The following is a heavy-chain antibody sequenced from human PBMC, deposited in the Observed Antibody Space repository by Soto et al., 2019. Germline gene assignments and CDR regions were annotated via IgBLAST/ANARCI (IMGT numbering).Heavy chain of an antibody. CDR3: ARHYDDWDYYYGMDV. Sequence: QVQLQESGPGLVKPSETLSLTCTVSGGSISSYYWSWIRQPPGKGLEWIGYIYYSGSTNYNPSLRSRVNISVDTSQNQFALKLSSVTAADTAVYYCARHYDDWDYYYGMDVWGQGTTVTVSS. D-gene: IGHD3-22*01. CDR1: GGSISSYY. J-gene: IGHJ6*02. V-gene: IGHV4-59*01. CDR2: IYYSGST.